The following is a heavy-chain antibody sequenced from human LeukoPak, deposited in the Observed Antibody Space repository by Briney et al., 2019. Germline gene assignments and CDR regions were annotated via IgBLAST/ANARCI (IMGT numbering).Heavy chain of an antibody. CDR2: ISASGGIP. D-gene: IGHD3-3*01. Sequence: PGGSLRLSCAASGFTFSSFAVSWVRQAPGKGLECVSAISASGGIPYYADSVKGRFTISRDNSKNTLYLQMNSLRAEDTAVYYCAKDYIPPITDYDFWSGYFDYWGQGTLVTVSS. CDR1: GFTFSSFA. V-gene: IGHV3-23*01. CDR3: AKDYIPPITDYDFWSGYFDY. J-gene: IGHJ4*02.